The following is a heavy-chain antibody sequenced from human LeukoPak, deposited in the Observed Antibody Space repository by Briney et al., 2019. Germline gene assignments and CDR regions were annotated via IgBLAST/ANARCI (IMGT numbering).Heavy chain of an antibody. CDR3: ARESSKYSGYESFWFDP. CDR1: GYTFTSYD. D-gene: IGHD5-12*01. V-gene: IGHV1-8*01. J-gene: IGHJ5*02. CDR2: MNPNSGNT. Sequence: ASVKVSCKASGYTFTSYDINWVRQATGQGLEWMGWMNPNSGNTGYAQKFQGRVTMTRNTSISTAYMELSSLRSEDTAVYYCARESSKYSGYESFWFDPWGQGTLVTVSS.